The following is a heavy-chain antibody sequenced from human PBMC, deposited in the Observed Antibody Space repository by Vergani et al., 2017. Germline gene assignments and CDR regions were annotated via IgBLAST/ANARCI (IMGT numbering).Heavy chain of an antibody. CDR1: GFTFSSYA. J-gene: IGHJ6*03. Sequence: QVQLVESGGGVVQPGRSLRLSCAASGFTFSSYAMHWVRQAPGKGLEWVAVISYDGSNKYYADSVKGRFTISRDNSKNTLYLQMNSLRAEDTAVYYCASGLRDFWSGYSKKDYYYYMDVWGKGTTVTVSS. CDR2: ISYDGSNK. D-gene: IGHD3-3*01. CDR3: ASGLRDFWSGYSKKDYYYYMDV. V-gene: IGHV3-30-3*01.